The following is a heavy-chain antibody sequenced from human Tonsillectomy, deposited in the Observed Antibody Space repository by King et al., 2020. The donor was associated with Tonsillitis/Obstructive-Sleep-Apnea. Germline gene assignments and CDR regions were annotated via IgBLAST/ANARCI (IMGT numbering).Heavy chain of an antibody. J-gene: IGHJ4*02. Sequence: VQLVESGGGLVQPGGSLRLSCAASGFTFSSYEMNWVRQAPGKGLEWVSYISSRGSSIYYADSVKGRFTISRDNAKNSLYLQMNSLRAEDTAIYYCARDTRVLVTMKGRNDYWGQGTLVTVSS. D-gene: IGHD3-3*01. CDR3: ARDTRVLVTMKGRNDY. CDR1: GFTFSSYE. V-gene: IGHV3-48*03. CDR2: ISSRGSSI.